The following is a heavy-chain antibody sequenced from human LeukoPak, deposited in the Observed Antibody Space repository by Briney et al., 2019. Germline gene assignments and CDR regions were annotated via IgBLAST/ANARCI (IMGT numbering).Heavy chain of an antibody. CDR1: GYTFTSYD. CDR3: ASRPFETTVVPWDFY. V-gene: IGHV1-8*01. J-gene: IGHJ4*02. D-gene: IGHD4-23*01. Sequence: ASVKVSCKASGYTFTSYDINWVRQATGQGLEWMGWMNPNSGNTGYAQKFQGRVTMTRNTSISTAYMELSSLRSEDTAVYYCASRPFETTVVPWDFYWGQGTQVTVSS. CDR2: MNPNSGNT.